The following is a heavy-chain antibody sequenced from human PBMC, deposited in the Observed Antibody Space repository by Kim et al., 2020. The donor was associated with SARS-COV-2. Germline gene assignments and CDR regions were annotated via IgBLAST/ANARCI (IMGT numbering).Heavy chain of an antibody. CDR3: ASSYSSSWLDY. CDR2: T. J-gene: IGHJ4*02. V-gene: IGHV1-3*01. D-gene: IGHD6-13*01. Sequence: TKYSQKFQGRVTITRDTSASTAYMELSSLRSEDTAVYYCASSYSSSWLDYWGQGTLVTVSS.